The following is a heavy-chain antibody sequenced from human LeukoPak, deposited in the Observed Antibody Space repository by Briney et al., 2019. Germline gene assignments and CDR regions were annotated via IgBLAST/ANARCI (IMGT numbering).Heavy chain of an antibody. D-gene: IGHD3-10*01. CDR2: IYYSGST. CDR3: ARARTGMFWFDP. Sequence: SQTLSLTCTVSGGSISSGGYYWSWIRQHPGKGLEWIGYIYYSGSTYYNPSLKSRVTISVDTPKNQFSLKLSSVTAADTAVYYCARARTGMFWFDPWGQGTLVTVSS. V-gene: IGHV4-31*03. J-gene: IGHJ5*02. CDR1: GGSISSGGYY.